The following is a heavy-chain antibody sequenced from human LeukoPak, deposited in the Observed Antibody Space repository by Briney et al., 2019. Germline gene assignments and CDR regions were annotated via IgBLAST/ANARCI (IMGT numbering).Heavy chain of an antibody. CDR3: ASLAYYSFDY. V-gene: IGHV4-30-4*01. D-gene: IGHD2-21*01. CDR1: GGSISSGDYC. CDR2: IFYTGST. Sequence: SETLSLTCTVSGGSISSGDYCWGWIRQPPGKGLEWIGYIFYTGSTYYNPSLKSRVTISVDTSKNQFSLRLSSVTAADTAVYYCASLAYYSFDYWGQGTLVTVSS. J-gene: IGHJ4*02.